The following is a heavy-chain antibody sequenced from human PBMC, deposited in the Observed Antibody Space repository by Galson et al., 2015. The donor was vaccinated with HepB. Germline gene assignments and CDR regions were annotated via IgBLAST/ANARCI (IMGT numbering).Heavy chain of an antibody. Sequence: CAISGDSVSSNHAVWNWIRQSPSRGLEWLGRTYYRSKWIIDYATSVKSRITISPDTSRNQFSLHLSSVTPEDTAVYYCAYDSDVWGQGTAVIVSS. CDR1: GDSVSSNHAV. CDR2: TYYRSKWII. J-gene: IGHJ6*02. CDR3: AYDSDV. V-gene: IGHV6-1*01. D-gene: IGHD5-12*01.